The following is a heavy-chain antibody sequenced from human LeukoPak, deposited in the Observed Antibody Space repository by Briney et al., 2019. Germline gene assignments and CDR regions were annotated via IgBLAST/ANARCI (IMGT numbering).Heavy chain of an antibody. CDR2: IYYSGST. CDR3: ARDRADYYDSSGYYLHYYMDV. V-gene: IGHV4-59*01. J-gene: IGHJ6*03. D-gene: IGHD3-22*01. Sequence: PSETLSLTCTVSGGSISSYYWSWIRQPPGKGLEWIGYIYYSGSTNYNPSLKSRVTISVDTSKNQFSLKLSSVTAADTAVYYCARDRADYYDSSGYYLHYYMDVWGKGTTVTVSS. CDR1: GGSISSYY.